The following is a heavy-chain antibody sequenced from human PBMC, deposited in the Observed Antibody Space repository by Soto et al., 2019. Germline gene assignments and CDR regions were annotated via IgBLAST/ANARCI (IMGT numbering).Heavy chain of an antibody. CDR1: GYTFTSYY. CDR2: INPSGGST. Sequence: QVQLVQSGAEVKKPGASVKVSCKASGYTFTSYYMHWVRQAPGQGLEWMGIINPSGGSTSYAQKFQGRVTMTRDTSTSTVYMELSSLRSEDTAVYYCARPNTQQWAYYYYGMDVWGQGTTVTVSS. V-gene: IGHV1-46*01. D-gene: IGHD6-19*01. J-gene: IGHJ6*02. CDR3: ARPNTQQWAYYYYGMDV.